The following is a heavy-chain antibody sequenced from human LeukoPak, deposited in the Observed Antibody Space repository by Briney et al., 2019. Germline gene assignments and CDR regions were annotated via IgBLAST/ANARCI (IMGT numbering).Heavy chain of an antibody. Sequence: ASVKVSCKTSGYTFSSYGISWVRQAPGQGLEWMGWISGYNGNTKYEQKFQGRVTMTTDTSTSTANMELRSLRSDDTAVYYCARGPRGIAVAAPDYWGQGTLVTVSS. D-gene: IGHD6-19*01. CDR1: GYTFSSYG. CDR3: ARGPRGIAVAAPDY. V-gene: IGHV1-18*01. J-gene: IGHJ4*02. CDR2: ISGYNGNT.